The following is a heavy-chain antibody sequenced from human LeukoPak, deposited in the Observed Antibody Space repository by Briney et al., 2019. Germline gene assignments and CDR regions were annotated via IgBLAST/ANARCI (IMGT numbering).Heavy chain of an antibody. J-gene: IGHJ4*02. CDR1: GGSISSYH. V-gene: IGHV4-4*07. Sequence: SETLSLACTVSGGSISSYHWSWIRQPAGKGLEWIGRIYTSGSTNYNPSLKSRVTMSVDTSKNQFSLKLSSVTAADTAVYYCARAVNSGYDSYYFDYWGQGTLVTVSS. CDR3: ARAVNSGYDSYYFDY. CDR2: IYTSGST. D-gene: IGHD5-12*01.